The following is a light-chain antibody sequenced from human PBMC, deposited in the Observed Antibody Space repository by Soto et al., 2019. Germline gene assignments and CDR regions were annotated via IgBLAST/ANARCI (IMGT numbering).Light chain of an antibody. CDR3: QQYYSTPVT. V-gene: IGKV4-1*01. CDR1: QSILFSSNNKNY. J-gene: IGKJ4*01. CDR2: WAS. Sequence: DIVMTQSPDSLAVSLGERATINCKSSQSILFSSNNKNYFTWYQQKPGQPPKPLIYWASTRESGVPDRFSGSGSGTDFTLNISSLQAEDVAVYYCQQYYSTPVTFGGGTKVEIK.